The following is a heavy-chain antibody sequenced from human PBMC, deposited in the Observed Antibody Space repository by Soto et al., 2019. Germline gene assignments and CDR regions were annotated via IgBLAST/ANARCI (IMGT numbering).Heavy chain of an antibody. CDR1: GFSISSYY. CDR3: GRVAVVTAPIFAY. Sequence: SETLSLTCPVSGFSISSYYWSWIRQPPGKGLEWIGYISYSGSTNYNPSLKSRVTISVDTSKKQFSLNLTSVTAADTAVYYCGRVAVVTAPIFAYWGQGTLFTVPS. V-gene: IGHV4-59*01. CDR2: ISYSGST. J-gene: IGHJ4*02. D-gene: IGHD2-21*02.